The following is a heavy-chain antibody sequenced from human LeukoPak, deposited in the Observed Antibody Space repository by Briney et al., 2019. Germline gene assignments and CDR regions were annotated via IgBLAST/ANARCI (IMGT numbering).Heavy chain of an antibody. CDR2: ISGSGGST. V-gene: IGHV3-23*01. Sequence: GGSLRLSCAASGFTFSSYGMSWVRQAPGKGLEWVSAISGSGGSTYYTDSVKGGFTISRDNSKNTLYLQMNSLRAEDTAVYYCAKWLLSGPVDYDYVWGSYRYTPAFDIWGQGTMVTVSS. J-gene: IGHJ3*02. CDR1: GFTFSSYG. D-gene: IGHD3-16*02. CDR3: AKWLLSGPVDYDYVWGSYRYTPAFDI.